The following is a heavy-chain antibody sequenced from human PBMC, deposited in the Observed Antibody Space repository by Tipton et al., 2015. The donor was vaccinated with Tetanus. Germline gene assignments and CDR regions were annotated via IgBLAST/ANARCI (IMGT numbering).Heavy chain of an antibody. CDR3: TSPARYCTGGSCYLALDY. D-gene: IGHD2-15*01. V-gene: IGHV1-69*01. J-gene: IGHJ4*02. CDR1: GGTFSNYV. CDR2: FSPIFRRP. Sequence: QLVQSGAEVKKPGSSVKVSCKSSGGTFSNYVFNWVRLAPGQGLEWMGGFSPIFRRPNYAQKFQARVTIRADESTSTAYMELRSLTSADTAVYYCTSPARYCTGGSCYLALDYWGQGTLVTVSS.